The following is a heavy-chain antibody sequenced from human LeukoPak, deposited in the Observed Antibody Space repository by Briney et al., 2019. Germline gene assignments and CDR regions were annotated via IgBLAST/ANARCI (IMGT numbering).Heavy chain of an antibody. V-gene: IGHV3-66*01. CDR3: ASYLHMVRGANYYYYYMDV. J-gene: IGHJ6*03. D-gene: IGHD3-10*01. CDR2: IYSGGST. Sequence: GGSLRLSCAASGFTVSSNYMSWVRQAPGKGLEWVSVIYSGGSTYYADSVKGRFSISRDNSKNTLYLQMNSLRAEDTAVYYCASYLHMVRGANYYYYYMDVWGKGTTVTISS. CDR1: GFTVSSNY.